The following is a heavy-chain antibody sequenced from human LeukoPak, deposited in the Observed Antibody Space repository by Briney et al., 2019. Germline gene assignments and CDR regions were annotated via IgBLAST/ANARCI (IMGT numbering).Heavy chain of an antibody. CDR1: GFTFSSYA. CDR2: ISYDGSNK. Sequence: GGSLRLSCAASGFTFSSYAMHWVRQAPGKGLEWVAVISYDGSNKYYADSVKGRFIISRDNSKNTLYLQMNSLRAEDTAVYYCARDRTRYGSGSFDYWGQGTLVTVSS. V-gene: IGHV3-30-3*01. J-gene: IGHJ4*02. D-gene: IGHD3-10*01. CDR3: ARDRTRYGSGSFDY.